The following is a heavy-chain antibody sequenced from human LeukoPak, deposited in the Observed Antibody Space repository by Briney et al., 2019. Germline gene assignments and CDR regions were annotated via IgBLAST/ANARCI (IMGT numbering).Heavy chain of an antibody. CDR1: GGSISSGGYS. Sequence: MPSETLSLTCAVSGGSISSGGYSWSWIRQPPGKGLEWIGYIYHSGSTYYNPSLKSRVTISVDRSKNQFSLKLSSVTAADTAVYYCARGDYGWGFDYWGQGTLVTVSS. CDR3: ARGDYGWGFDY. D-gene: IGHD3-10*01. CDR2: IYHSGST. J-gene: IGHJ4*02. V-gene: IGHV4-30-2*01.